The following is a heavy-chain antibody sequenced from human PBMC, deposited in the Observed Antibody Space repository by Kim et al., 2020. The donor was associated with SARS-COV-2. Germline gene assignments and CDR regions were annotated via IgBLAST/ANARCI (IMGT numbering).Heavy chain of an antibody. CDR2: ISAYNGNT. J-gene: IGHJ4*01. V-gene: IGHV1-18*01. CDR1: GYTFTSYG. D-gene: IGHD1-26*01. CDR3: ARDTGIVGAAAFDY. Sequence: ASVKVSCKASGYTFTSYGISWVRQAPGQGLEWMGWISAYNGNTNYAQKLQGRVTMTTDTSTSTAYMELRSLRSDDTAVYYCARDTGIVGAAAFDYWGHGTLVTVSS.